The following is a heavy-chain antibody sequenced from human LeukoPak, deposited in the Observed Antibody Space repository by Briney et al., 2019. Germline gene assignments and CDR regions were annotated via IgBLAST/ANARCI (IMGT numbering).Heavy chain of an antibody. CDR1: GFTFSSYW. Sequence: GGSLRLSCAASGFTFSSYWMNWVRQAPGRGLEWVANIKQDGSEKYYVGSVKGRFTISRDNAKNSLYLQMNSLRAEDTAVYYCARELLGHGYNSGDFDYWGQGTLVTVSS. CDR3: ARELLGHGYNSGDFDY. J-gene: IGHJ4*02. V-gene: IGHV3-7*01. CDR2: IKQDGSEK. D-gene: IGHD5-24*01.